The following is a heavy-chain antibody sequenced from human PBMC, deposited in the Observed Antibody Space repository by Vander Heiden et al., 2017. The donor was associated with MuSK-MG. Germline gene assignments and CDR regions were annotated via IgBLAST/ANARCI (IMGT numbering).Heavy chain of an antibody. J-gene: IGHJ4*02. CDR1: GFMFGDYG. D-gene: IGHD1-26*01. CDR3: AKDGHQRWEIIAS. CDR2: IQNDAHYK. V-gene: IGHV3-30*02. Sequence: QVQLVESGGGVVQPGGSLRLSCAASGFMFGDYGMHWARQAPGKGLEWLSFIQNDAHYKYYGGSVRGRFTITRDNSKNTLYLEMNSLTTEDTAVYYCAKDGHQRWEIIASWGQGTLVTVSS.